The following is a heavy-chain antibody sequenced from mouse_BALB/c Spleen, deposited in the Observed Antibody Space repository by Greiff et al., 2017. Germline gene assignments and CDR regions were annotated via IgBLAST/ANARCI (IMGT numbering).Heavy chain of an antibody. CDR2: ISSGSSTI. CDR3: AREGYWSFDV. Sequence: EVKLVESGGGLVQPGGSRKLSCAASGFTFSSFGMHWVRQAPEKGLEWVAYISSGSSTIYYADTVKGRFTISRDNPKNTLFLQMTSLRSEDTAMYYCAREGYWSFDVWGAGTTVTVSS. CDR1: GFTFSSFG. J-gene: IGHJ1*01. V-gene: IGHV5-17*02.